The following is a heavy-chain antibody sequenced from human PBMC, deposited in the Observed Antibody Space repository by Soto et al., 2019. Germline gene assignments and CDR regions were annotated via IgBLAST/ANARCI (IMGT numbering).Heavy chain of an antibody. D-gene: IGHD3-3*01. V-gene: IGHV3-74*01. CDR2: IDNDGSII. J-gene: IGHJ4*02. CDR1: GFTFSDYW. Sequence: GGSLRLSCAASGFTFSDYWMHWVRQAPGKGLVWVSRIDNDGSIINYADSVKGRFTISRDNAKNTVSLQMSSLRAEDTAVYYCATLNSFGADYWGQGTPATVSS. CDR3: ATLNSFGADY.